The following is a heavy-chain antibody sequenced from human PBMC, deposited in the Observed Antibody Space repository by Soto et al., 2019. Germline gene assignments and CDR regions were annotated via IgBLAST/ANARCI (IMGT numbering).Heavy chain of an antibody. CDR1: GFSMSNNYY. V-gene: IGHV4-38-2*02. J-gene: IGHJ6*02. Sequence: SETLSLTCSVSGFSMSNNYYWGWIRQPPGKGLEWIGSIFHSVTTYYNLSLKSRVTISVDTSKNQFSLEVHSVTAADTGVYFCVRDGIYYNGSVNNNYYYGMDVWGQGTALTVSS. CDR3: VRDGIYYNGSVNNNYYYGMDV. D-gene: IGHD3-10*01. CDR2: IFHSVTT.